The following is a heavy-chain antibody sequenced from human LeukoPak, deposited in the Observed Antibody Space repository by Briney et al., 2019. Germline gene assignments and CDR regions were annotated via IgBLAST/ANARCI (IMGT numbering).Heavy chain of an antibody. Sequence: SETLSLTCAVYGGSFSGYYWSWIRQPPGKGLEWIGYIYYSGSTNYNPSLKSRVTISVDTSKNQFSLKLSSVTAADTAVYYCARGDRFGEFGYSSGWFDYWGQGTLVTVSS. J-gene: IGHJ4*02. CDR3: ARGDRFGEFGYSSGWFDY. CDR1: GGSFSGYY. V-gene: IGHV4-59*01. CDR2: IYYSGST. D-gene: IGHD6-19*01.